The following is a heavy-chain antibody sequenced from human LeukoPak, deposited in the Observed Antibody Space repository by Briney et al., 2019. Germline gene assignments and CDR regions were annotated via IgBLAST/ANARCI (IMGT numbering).Heavy chain of an antibody. D-gene: IGHD1-1*01. CDR3: ANSERSNWNYYFDY. Sequence: PGGSLRLSCAASGFTFSSYAMTWVRQAPGEGLEWVSTISGGGSTYYRASVKGRFTIYRDNSKNTLYLQVNSLRAEDTAVYYCANSERSNWNYYFDYWGQGTLVTVSS. J-gene: IGHJ4*02. CDR2: ISGGGST. CDR1: GFTFSSYA. V-gene: IGHV3-23*01.